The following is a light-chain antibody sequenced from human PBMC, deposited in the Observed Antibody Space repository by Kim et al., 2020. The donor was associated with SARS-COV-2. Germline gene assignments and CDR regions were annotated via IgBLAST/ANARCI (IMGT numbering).Light chain of an antibody. CDR2: GKN. V-gene: IGLV3-19*01. CDR3: NSRDSGGNHVV. J-gene: IGLJ2*01. CDR1: SLRSYY. Sequence: SSELTQDPAVSVALGQTVRITCQGDSLRSYYASWYQQKPGQAPVLVIYGKNNRPSGIPDRFSGSSSGNTASLTITGAQGEDEADYYCNSRDSGGNHVVFGGGTKLTVL.